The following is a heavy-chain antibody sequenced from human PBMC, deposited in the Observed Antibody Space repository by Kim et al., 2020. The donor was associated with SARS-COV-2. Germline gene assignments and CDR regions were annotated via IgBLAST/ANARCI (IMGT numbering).Heavy chain of an antibody. Sequence: ASVKVSCKGSGYTFTSYGISWVRQAPGQGLEWMGWISAYNANTNYAQKLQGRVTMTTDTSTNTAYMELRSLRSDDTAVYYCARQEGGHCSSTSCFPFFDYWGQGTLVTVSS. CDR2: ISAYNANT. J-gene: IGHJ4*02. CDR1: GYTFTSYG. CDR3: ARQEGGHCSSTSCFPFFDY. D-gene: IGHD2-2*01. V-gene: IGHV1-18*01.